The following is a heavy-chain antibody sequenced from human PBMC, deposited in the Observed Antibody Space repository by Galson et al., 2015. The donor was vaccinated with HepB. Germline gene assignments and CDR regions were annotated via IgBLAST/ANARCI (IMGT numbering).Heavy chain of an antibody. V-gene: IGHV1-3*01. CDR2: INAGNGNT. D-gene: IGHD3-3*01. CDR1: GYTFTSYA. J-gene: IGHJ5*02. CDR3: ARGQITSFGVVIIDFYP. Sequence: SVKVSCKASGYTFTSYALHWVRKAPGQRLEWMGWINAGNGNTKYSQKFQGRVTITRDTSASTAYMELRRLRSEDTAVYYCARGQITSFGVVIIDFYPWGQGTLVTVSS.